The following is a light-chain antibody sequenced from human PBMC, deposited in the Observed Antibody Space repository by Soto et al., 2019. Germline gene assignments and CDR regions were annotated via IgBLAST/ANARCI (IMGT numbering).Light chain of an antibody. J-gene: IGLJ2*01. CDR2: GNS. CDR1: SSNIGAGYD. CDR3: QSHDSSLSGFVV. Sequence: QSVLTQPPSVSGAPGQRVTISCTGSSSNIGAGYDVHWYQQLPGTAPKLLIYGNSNRPSGVPDRFSGSKSGTSASLAITGFQAEDEADYYCQSHDSSLSGFVVFGGGTKQTVL. V-gene: IGLV1-40*01.